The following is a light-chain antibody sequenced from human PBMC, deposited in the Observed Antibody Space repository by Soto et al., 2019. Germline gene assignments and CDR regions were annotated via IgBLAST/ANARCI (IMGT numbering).Light chain of an antibody. J-gene: IGLJ1*01. Sequence: QSALTQPRSVSGSAGQSVTISCTGTSSDVGGYNYVSWYQQHPGKAPKLMIFDVNKRPSGVPARFSGSQSDNTASLTISGLKAEDEADYFCCSYAGRYTYVFGTGTKLTVL. CDR2: DVN. CDR1: SSDVGGYNY. CDR3: CSYAGRYTYV. V-gene: IGLV2-11*01.